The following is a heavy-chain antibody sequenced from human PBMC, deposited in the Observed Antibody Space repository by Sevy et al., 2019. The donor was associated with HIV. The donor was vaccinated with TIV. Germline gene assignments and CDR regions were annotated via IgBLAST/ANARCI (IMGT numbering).Heavy chain of an antibody. Sequence: GGSLRLSCAASGFTLNAYWMHWVRQAPAKGLEWLANIKQDGSTQYYAASVKGRFTISRDNAKNLVYFQMNTMRPEDTGLYYCARAIAAAAGFWGQGTLVTVSS. D-gene: IGHD6-13*01. J-gene: IGHJ4*02. CDR2: IKQDGSTQ. V-gene: IGHV3-7*01. CDR1: GFTLNAYW. CDR3: ARAIAAAAGF.